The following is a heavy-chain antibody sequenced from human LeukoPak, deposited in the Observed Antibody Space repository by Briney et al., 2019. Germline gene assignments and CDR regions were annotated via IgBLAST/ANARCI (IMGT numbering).Heavy chain of an antibody. J-gene: IGHJ5*02. D-gene: IGHD3-10*01. CDR1: GGSISSYY. CDR3: ASSYGSGVYNWFDP. Sequence: PSETLSLTCTVSGGSISSYYWSWIRQPPGKGLEWIGYIYYSGSTNYNPSLKGRVTISVDTSKNQFSLKLSSVTAADTAVSYCASSYGSGVYNWFDPWGQGTLVTVSS. V-gene: IGHV4-59*08. CDR2: IYYSGST.